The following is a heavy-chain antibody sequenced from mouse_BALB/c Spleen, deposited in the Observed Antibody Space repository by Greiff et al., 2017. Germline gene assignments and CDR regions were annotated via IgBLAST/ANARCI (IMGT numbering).Heavy chain of an antibody. CDR3: NAGITTVVADD. J-gene: IGHJ2*01. D-gene: IGHD1-1*01. CDR2: IDPENGDT. Sequence: EVHLVESGAELVRSGASVKLSCTASGFNIKDYYMHWVKQRPEQGLEWIGWIDPENGDTEYAPKFQGKATMTADTSSNTAYLQLSSLTSEDTAVYYCNAGITTVVADDWGQGTTLTVSS. V-gene: IGHV14-4*02. CDR1: GFNIKDYY.